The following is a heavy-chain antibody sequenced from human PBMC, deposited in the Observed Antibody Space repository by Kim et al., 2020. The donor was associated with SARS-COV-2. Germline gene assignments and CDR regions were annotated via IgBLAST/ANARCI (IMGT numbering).Heavy chain of an antibody. D-gene: IGHD6-6*01. Sequence: GGSLRLSCAASGFTFSDYYMSWIRQAPGKGLEWVSYISSSSYTNYADSVKDRFTISRDNAKKSLYLQMNSLRAADTAVYYCARAGSGSSLTWFDPWGQG. CDR3: ARAGSGSSLTWFDP. V-gene: IGHV3-11*06. J-gene: IGHJ5*02. CDR1: GFTFSDYY. CDR2: ISSSSYT.